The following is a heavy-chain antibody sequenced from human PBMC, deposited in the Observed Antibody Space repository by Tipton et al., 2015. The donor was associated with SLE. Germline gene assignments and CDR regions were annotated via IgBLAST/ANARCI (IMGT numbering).Heavy chain of an antibody. CDR2: IYYSGGT. V-gene: IGHV4-39*07. D-gene: IGHD6-19*01. J-gene: IGHJ3*02. Sequence: LRLSCTVSGGSISSSSYYWGWIRQPPGKGLEWIGSIYYSGGTYYNPSLKSRVTISVDTSKNQFSLKLSSVTAADTAVYYCARHHGIAVAGDAFDIWGQGTMVTVSS. CDR3: ARHHGIAVAGDAFDI. CDR1: GGSISSSSYY.